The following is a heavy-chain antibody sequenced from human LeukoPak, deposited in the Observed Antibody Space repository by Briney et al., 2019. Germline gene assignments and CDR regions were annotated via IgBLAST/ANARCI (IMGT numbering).Heavy chain of an antibody. Sequence: PGGSLRLSCSLSGFTFSSYSMNWVRQAPGKGLQCVSSISGGGSYIFYADSVEGRSSVSRDNAKNSVFLQMNSLRAADTAVYYCARGLGDYDAFDVWGHGTRVTVAS. V-gene: IGHV3-21*01. J-gene: IGHJ3*01. D-gene: IGHD4-17*01. CDR1: GFTFSSYS. CDR2: ISGGGSYI. CDR3: ARGLGDYDAFDV.